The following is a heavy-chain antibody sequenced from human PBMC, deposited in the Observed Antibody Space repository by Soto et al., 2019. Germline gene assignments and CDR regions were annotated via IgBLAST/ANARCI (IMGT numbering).Heavy chain of an antibody. J-gene: IGHJ4*02. CDR3: ARAPMVLTRSYFDS. CDR2: ISSSGNT. CDR1: DGSISNFY. V-gene: IGHV4-59*01. D-gene: IGHD3-22*01. Sequence: ETLSLTCTVSDGSISNFYWSWIRQPPGKGLEWIGYISSSGNTNYNPSLKSRVSISVDTSKNQFSLNLTSVTAADTAVYYCARAPMVLTRSYFDSWGQGTPVTVSS.